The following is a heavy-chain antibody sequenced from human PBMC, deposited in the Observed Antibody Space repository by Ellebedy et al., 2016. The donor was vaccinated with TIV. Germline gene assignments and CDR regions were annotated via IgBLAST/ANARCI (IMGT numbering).Heavy chain of an antibody. CDR3: ASVSGTSFDN. J-gene: IGHJ4*02. CDR1: GGIFSSHA. V-gene: IGHV1-69*13. CDR2: IIPFFGSS. Sequence: AASVKVSCKASGGIFSSHAVNWVRQVPGQGLEWMGGIIPFFGSSGHPQRFRGRFTITADESTSTAYMELSGLTSEDTAIYYCASVSGTSFDNWGQGTLVTVSS. D-gene: IGHD6-19*01.